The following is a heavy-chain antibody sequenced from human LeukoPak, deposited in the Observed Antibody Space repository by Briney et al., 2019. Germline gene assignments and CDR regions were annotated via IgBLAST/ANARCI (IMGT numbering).Heavy chain of an antibody. Sequence: GGSLRLSCAASGFTFTTHAMAWVRQAPGKGLDWVSGISGDGDTTYYADSVKGRFTISRDNSKNTLYLQMKSLRAEDTAVYYCAREDGYCSGGSCYDDAFDIWGQGTMVTVSS. V-gene: IGHV3-23*01. D-gene: IGHD2-15*01. J-gene: IGHJ3*02. CDR2: ISGDGDTT. CDR1: GFTFTTHA. CDR3: AREDGYCSGGSCYDDAFDI.